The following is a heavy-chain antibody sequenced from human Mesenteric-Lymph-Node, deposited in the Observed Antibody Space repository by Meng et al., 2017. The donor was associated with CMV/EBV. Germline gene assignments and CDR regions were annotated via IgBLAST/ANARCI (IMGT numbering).Heavy chain of an antibody. CDR2: IYYSGST. CDR3: ARDHAEPGARGPLYSYYFGMDV. V-gene: IGHV4-39*07. J-gene: IGHJ6*02. CDR1: GGSISSSTYS. D-gene: IGHD2-2*01. Sequence: SETLSLTCTVSGGSISSSTYSWGWIRQPPGKGLEWIGSIYYSGSTFYNPSLKSRVNISIDTSKSQFSLKLGSVTAADTALYYCARDHAEPGARGPLYSYYFGMDVWGQGTTVTVSS.